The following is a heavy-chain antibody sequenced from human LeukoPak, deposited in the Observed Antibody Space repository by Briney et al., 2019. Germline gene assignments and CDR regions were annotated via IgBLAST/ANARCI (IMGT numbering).Heavy chain of an antibody. D-gene: IGHD2-2*02. CDR2: IYSGDSGVST. CDR3: TTDVGIVVVPAAIPFDY. CDR1: GFSVSNTY. V-gene: IGHV3-15*06. Sequence: GGSLRLSCAASGFSVSNTYMSWVRQAPGKGLEWVSVIYSGDSGVSTYYAAPVKGRFTISRDDSKNTLYLQMNSLKTEDTAVYYCTTDVGIVVVPAAIPFDYWGQGTLVTVSS. J-gene: IGHJ4*02.